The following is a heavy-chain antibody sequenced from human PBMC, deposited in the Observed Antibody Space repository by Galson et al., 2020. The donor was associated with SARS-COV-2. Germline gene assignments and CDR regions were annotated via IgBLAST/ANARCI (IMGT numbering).Heavy chain of an antibody. CDR1: GGSISSSTYY. D-gene: IGHD3-10*01. CDR2: IYYSGNI. Sequence: SETLSLTCAVSGGSISSSTYYWGWIRQPPGKGLEWIGSIYYSGNIYYNPSLKSRVTISVDTSKNQFSLKLSSVTAADTAVYYCASRFGSGTYYTKETWGQGILVTVSS. CDR3: ASRFGSGTYYTKET. V-gene: IGHV4-39*01. J-gene: IGHJ5*02.